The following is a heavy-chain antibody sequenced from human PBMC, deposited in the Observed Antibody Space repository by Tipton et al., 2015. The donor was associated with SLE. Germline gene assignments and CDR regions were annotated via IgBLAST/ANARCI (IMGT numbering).Heavy chain of an antibody. CDR1: GGSFSGYY. D-gene: IGHD3-10*01. CDR2: INHSGST. CDR3: ARSRHGSFDY. J-gene: IGHJ4*02. Sequence: TLSLTCAVYGGSFSGYYCSCIRQHPGKELEWIGKINHSGSTNYNPSLKSRVTISVDTSKNQFSLKLSSVTAADTAVYYCARSRHGSFDYWGQGTLVPVSS. V-gene: IGHV4-34*01.